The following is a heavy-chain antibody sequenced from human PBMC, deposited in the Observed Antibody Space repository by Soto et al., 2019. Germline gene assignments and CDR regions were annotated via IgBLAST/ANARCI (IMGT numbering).Heavy chain of an antibody. CDR1: GYIFSNYN. V-gene: IGHV1-8*01. J-gene: IGHJ5*02. CDR3: ARDARGTYQSNWFAP. Sequence: QVQLVQSGAEGKKPGAAVKVSCKASGYIFSNYNINWVRQATGQGPEWMGWMNPNSGETGYGQNFKGRVTRTRDSSTTTAYMELGSLTSEDTAIYYCARDARGTYQSNWFAPWGQGTLVTVSS. CDR2: MNPNSGET.